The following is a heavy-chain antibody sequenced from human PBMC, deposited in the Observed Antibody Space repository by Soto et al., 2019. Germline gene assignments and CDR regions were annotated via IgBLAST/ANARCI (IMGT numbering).Heavy chain of an antibody. Sequence: SETLSLTCTISGDSISSYYLGWIRQAPGKGLEWIGYIYYSGSTNYNPSLKSRVTISVDTSKNQFSLKLSSVTAADTAVYYCARGGLVSGYDEESWFDPWGQGTLVTVS. CDR1: GDSISSYY. J-gene: IGHJ5*02. CDR3: ARGGLVSGYDEESWFDP. D-gene: IGHD5-12*01. CDR2: IYYSGST. V-gene: IGHV4-59*08.